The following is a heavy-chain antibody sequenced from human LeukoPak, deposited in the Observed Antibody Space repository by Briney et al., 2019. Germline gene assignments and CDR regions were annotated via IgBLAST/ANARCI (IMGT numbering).Heavy chain of an antibody. CDR2: ISGSGGST. CDR1: GFTFSSYA. J-gene: IGHJ4*02. D-gene: IGHD3-9*01. CDR3: AKVRASVLRYFDWPSAYYFDY. V-gene: IGHV3-23*01. Sequence: GGSLRLSCAASGFTFSSYAMSWVRQAPGKGLEWVSAISGSGGSTYYADSVKGRFTISRDNSKNTLYLQMNSLRAEDTAVYYCAKVRASVLRYFDWPSAYYFDYWGQRTLVTVSS.